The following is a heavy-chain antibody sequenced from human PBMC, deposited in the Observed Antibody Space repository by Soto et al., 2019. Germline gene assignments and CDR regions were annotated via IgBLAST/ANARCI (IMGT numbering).Heavy chain of an antibody. J-gene: IGHJ4*02. CDR3: TKGAHLDY. D-gene: IGHD3-16*01. Sequence: EVQLLESGGGLVQPGGSLRLSCAASGFRFSTYDMSWARQAPGKGLEWVSNIIKKSGDTHYEDSVKGRFTISRDNSNNRLYLQMNSLRAEDTALYYCTKGAHLDYWGQGILVIVSS. CDR1: GFRFSTYD. CDR2: IIKKSGDT. V-gene: IGHV3-23*01.